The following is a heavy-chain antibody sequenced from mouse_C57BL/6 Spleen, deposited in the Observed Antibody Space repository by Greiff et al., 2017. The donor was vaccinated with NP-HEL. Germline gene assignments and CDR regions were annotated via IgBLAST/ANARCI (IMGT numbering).Heavy chain of an antibody. V-gene: IGHV1-81*01. Sequence: QVQLQQSGAELARPGASVKLSCKASGYTFTSYGISWVKQRTGQGLEWIGEIYPRSGNTYYNEKFKGKATLTADKSSSTAYMALRSLTSEDSAVYFCARLGRGAMDYWGQGTSVTVSS. CDR1: GYTFTSYG. J-gene: IGHJ4*01. D-gene: IGHD4-1*01. CDR2: IYPRSGNT. CDR3: ARLGRGAMDY.